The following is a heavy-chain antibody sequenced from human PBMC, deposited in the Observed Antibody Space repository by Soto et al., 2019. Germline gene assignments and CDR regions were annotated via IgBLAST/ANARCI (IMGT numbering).Heavy chain of an antibody. CDR1: GYSFTSYW. D-gene: IGHD4-4*01. V-gene: IGHV5-10-1*01. J-gene: IGHJ6*02. CDR2: IDPSDSYT. CDR3: SARVTTDGMDV. Sequence: PGESLKISCKRSGYSFTSYWISWVRQMPGKGLEWMGRIDPSDSYTNYSPSFQGHVIISADKSIRTAYLQWSSLKASDTAMYYCSARVTTDGMDVWGQGTAVTVPS.